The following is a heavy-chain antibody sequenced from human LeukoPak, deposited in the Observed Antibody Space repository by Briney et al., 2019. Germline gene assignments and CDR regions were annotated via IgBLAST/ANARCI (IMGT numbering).Heavy chain of an antibody. CDR3: AKQLGYCSDCSCYFPY. CDR2: ISNNGGYT. CDR1: GFTFSSSA. Sequence: GGSLRLSCAASGFTFSSSAMSWVRQAPGKGLEWVSAISNNGGYTYYADSVQGRFTISRDNSKSTLCLQMNSLRAEDTAVHYCAKQLGYCSDCSCYFPYWGQGTLVTVSS. D-gene: IGHD2-15*01. V-gene: IGHV3-23*01. J-gene: IGHJ4*02.